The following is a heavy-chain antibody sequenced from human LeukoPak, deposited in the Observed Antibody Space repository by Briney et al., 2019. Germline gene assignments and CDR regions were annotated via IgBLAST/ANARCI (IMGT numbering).Heavy chain of an antibody. V-gene: IGHV3-11*04. J-gene: IGHJ2*01. CDR2: ISSSAGTI. D-gene: IGHD4-17*01. Sequence: GGSLRLSCAASGFTFRDYYMSWIRQAPGKGLEWISYISSSAGTIHYVDPVKGRFTISRDNAKNSLYLQLDSLRVEDTGVYYCETSVTRRGLDWFIDLWGRGTLVSVSS. CDR3: ETSVTRRGLDWFIDL. CDR1: GFTFRDYY.